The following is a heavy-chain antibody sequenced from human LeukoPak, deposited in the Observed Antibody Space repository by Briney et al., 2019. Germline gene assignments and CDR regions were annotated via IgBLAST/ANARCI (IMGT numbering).Heavy chain of an antibody. J-gene: IGHJ4*02. CDR3: ARRCGDPKVIDY. D-gene: IGHD4-17*01. CDR2: IYPGDSDT. V-gene: IGHV5-51*01. Sequence: GESLKISSKASGYSFTSYWIGWLRQMPGKGLEWMGIIYPGDSDTRYSPSFQGQVTISADKSISNAYLQWSSLKASDTAMYYCARRCGDPKVIDYWGEGTLVTVSS. CDR1: GYSFTSYW.